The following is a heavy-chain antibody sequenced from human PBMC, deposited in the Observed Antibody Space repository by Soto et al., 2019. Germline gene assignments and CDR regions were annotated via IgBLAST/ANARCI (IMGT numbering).Heavy chain of an antibody. CDR3: AREDSSGWSGHYYYGMDV. CDR1: GGTFSSYA. V-gene: IGHV1-69*06. J-gene: IGHJ6*02. CDR2: FIPIFGTA. Sequence: QVQLVQSGAEVKKPGSSVKVSCKASGGTFSSYAISWVRQAPGQGLEWMGGFIPIFGTANYAQKFQGRVTITADKSTSTAYMELSSLRSEDTAVYYCAREDSSGWSGHYYYGMDVWGQGTTVTVSS. D-gene: IGHD6-19*01.